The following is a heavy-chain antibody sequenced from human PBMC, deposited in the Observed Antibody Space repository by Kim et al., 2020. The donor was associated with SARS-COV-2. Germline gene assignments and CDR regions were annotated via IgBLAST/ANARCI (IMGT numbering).Heavy chain of an antibody. CDR1: GFTFSSYW. CDR2: IKQDGSEK. V-gene: IGHV3-7*01. J-gene: IGHJ4*02. Sequence: GGSLRLSCAASGFTFSSYWMSWVRQAPGKGLEWVANIKQDGSEKYYVDSVKGRFTISRDNAKNSLYLQMNSLRAEDTAVYYCASLEGVYSSGWYMGHDYWGQGTLVTVSS. D-gene: IGHD6-19*01. CDR3: ASLEGVYSSGWYMGHDY.